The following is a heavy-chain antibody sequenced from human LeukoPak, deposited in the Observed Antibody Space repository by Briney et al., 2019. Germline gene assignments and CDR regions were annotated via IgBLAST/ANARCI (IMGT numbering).Heavy chain of an antibody. J-gene: IGHJ4*02. Sequence: GGSLRLSCAASGFTFSNYAMSWVRQAPRKGLEWVSAITGGGSGIYYADSMKSRFTISRDNSKNTLYLQINSLRAEDTAVYYCAKWGDYDVLTGYYVSDYWGQGTLVTVSS. CDR3: AKWGDYDVLTGYYVSDY. CDR1: GFTFSNYA. D-gene: IGHD3-9*01. V-gene: IGHV3-23*01. CDR2: ITGGGSGI.